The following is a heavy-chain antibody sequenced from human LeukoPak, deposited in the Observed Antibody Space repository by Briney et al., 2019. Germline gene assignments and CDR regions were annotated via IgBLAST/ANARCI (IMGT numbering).Heavy chain of an antibody. CDR1: GFTFSSYE. J-gene: IGHJ5*02. Sequence: GGSLRLSCAASGFTFSSYEMNWVRQAPGKGLEWVSYISSSGSTIYYADSVKGRFTISRDNAKNSLYLQMNSLRSEDTAVYYCARGAAAMVIRWFDPWGQGTLVTVSS. CDR2: ISSSGSTI. V-gene: IGHV3-48*03. D-gene: IGHD5-18*01. CDR3: ARGAAAMVIRWFDP.